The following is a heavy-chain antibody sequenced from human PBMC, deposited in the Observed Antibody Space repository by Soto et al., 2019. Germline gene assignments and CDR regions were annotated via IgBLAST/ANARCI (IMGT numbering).Heavy chain of an antibody. CDR1: GFTFSSYA. Sequence: QVQLVESGGGVVQPGRSLRLSCAASGFTFSSYAMHWVRQAPGKGLEWVAVISYHGSNKYYADSVKGRFTISRDNSKNTLYLQMNSLRAEDTAVYYCARDLPLWFGELSSRGHNWFDPWGQGTLVTVSS. CDR3: ARDLPLWFGELSSRGHNWFDP. D-gene: IGHD3-10*01. CDR2: ISYHGSNK. J-gene: IGHJ5*02. V-gene: IGHV3-30-3*01.